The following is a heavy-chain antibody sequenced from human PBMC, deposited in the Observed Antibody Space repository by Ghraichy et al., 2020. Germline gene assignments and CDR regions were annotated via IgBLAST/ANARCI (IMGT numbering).Heavy chain of an antibody. CDR1: GFTFSSYS. CDR2: ISSSSSYI. Sequence: GSLRLSCAASGFTFSSYSMNWVRQAPGKGLEWVSSISSSSSYIYYADSMKSRFTISRDNANNSLYLQMNSMRAEDTAVYYCARDLWDQLLNTYYYYCMDVWGQGTTVTVSS. V-gene: IGHV3-21*01. J-gene: IGHJ6*02. D-gene: IGHD2-2*01. CDR3: ARDLWDQLLNTYYYYCMDV.